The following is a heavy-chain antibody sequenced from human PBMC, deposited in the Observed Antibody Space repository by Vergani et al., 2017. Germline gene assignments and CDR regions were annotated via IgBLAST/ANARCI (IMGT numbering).Heavy chain of an antibody. CDR2: TWYDGNNK. V-gene: IGHV3-33*01. D-gene: IGHD1-14*01. CDR1: GFTFNQYG. J-gene: IGHJ5*02. Sequence: QVQLVESGGGVVQPGRSLRLFCAAFGFTFNQYGMHWVRQAPGKGVVWVAVTWYDGNNKQYADSVKGRFTISRDKSKSTMYLQMNSLRDEHTGVYYCARDLRLLYNRFDPWGQGTLVTVSS. CDR3: ARDLRLLYNRFDP.